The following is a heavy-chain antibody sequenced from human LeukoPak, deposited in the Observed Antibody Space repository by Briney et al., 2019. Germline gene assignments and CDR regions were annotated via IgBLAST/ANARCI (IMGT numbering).Heavy chain of an antibody. CDR3: ARDLMVYATFRFCGAFDI. Sequence: RAGGSLRLSCAASGFTFDDYAMHWVRQAPGKGLEWVSGINWNGGSTGYADSVKGRFTISRDNAKNSLYLQMNSLRAEDTALYYCARDLMVYATFRFCGAFDIWGQGTMVTVSS. CDR1: GFTFDDYA. D-gene: IGHD2-8*01. CDR2: INWNGGST. V-gene: IGHV3-20*04. J-gene: IGHJ3*02.